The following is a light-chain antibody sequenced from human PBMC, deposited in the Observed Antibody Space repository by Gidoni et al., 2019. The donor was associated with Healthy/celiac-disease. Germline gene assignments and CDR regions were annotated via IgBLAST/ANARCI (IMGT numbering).Light chain of an antibody. CDR3: QQYDNLPRT. J-gene: IGKJ2*01. V-gene: IGKV1-33*01. Sequence: DIPITPSPSSLSASVGDRVTIPCQASQASSNSLKWYQQKPGKAPKRLIYDASNLETGVPSRFSGSGSGTDFTFTISSLQPEDIATYYCQQYDNLPRTFGQGTKLEIK. CDR1: QASSNS. CDR2: DAS.